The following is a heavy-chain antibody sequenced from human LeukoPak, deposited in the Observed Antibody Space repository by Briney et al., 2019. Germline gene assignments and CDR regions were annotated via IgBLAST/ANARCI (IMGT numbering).Heavy chain of an antibody. Sequence: GGSLRLSCAASGFTFDDYAMHWVRQAPGKGLEWVSGISWNSGSIGYADSVKGRFTISRDNAKNSLYLQMNSLRAEDTAVYYCARFKMGYYYYMDVWGKGTTVTISS. CDR2: ISWNSGSI. J-gene: IGHJ6*03. D-gene: IGHD5-24*01. V-gene: IGHV3-9*01. CDR3: ARFKMGYYYYMDV. CDR1: GFTFDDYA.